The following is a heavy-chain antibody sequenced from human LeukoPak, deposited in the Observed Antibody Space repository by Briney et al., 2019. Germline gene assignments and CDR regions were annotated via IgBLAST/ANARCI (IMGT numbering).Heavy chain of an antibody. CDR1: GFTVSSNY. V-gene: IGHV3-53*01. Sequence: GGSLRLSCAASGFTVSSNYMSWVRQAPGKGLEWVSVIYSGGSTYYADSVKGRFTISRDNSKNTLYLQMNSLRAEDTAVYYCARGVVVVPAAYDAFDIWGQGTMVTVSS. D-gene: IGHD2-2*01. CDR2: IYSGGST. CDR3: ARGVVVVPAAYDAFDI. J-gene: IGHJ3*02.